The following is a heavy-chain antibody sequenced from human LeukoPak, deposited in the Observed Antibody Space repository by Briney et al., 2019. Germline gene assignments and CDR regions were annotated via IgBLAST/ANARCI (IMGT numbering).Heavy chain of an antibody. CDR3: ARWGYCSGGSCYYYYYYMDV. J-gene: IGHJ6*03. CDR1: GYTLTELS. D-gene: IGHD2-15*01. CDR2: FDPEDGET. Sequence: ASVKVSCKVSGYTLTELSMHWVRQAPGKGLEWMGGFDPEDGETIYAQKFQGRVTMTTDTSTSTAYMELRSLRSDDTAVYYCARWGYCSGGSCYYYYYYMDVWGKGTTVTVSS. V-gene: IGHV1-24*01.